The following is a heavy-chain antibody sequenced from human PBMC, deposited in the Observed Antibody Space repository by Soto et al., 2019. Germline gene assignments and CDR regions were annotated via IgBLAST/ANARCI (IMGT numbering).Heavy chain of an antibody. V-gene: IGHV4-59*08. CDR3: ARRGDRAPYNWFDP. Sequence: QVQLQESGPGLVKPSETLSLTCTVSGGSISGYYWSWIRQPPGKGLEWIGYIYYTGATTYNPSLKSRVTMSVDTSKNQFSLILSSVTAADTAVYYCARRGDRAPYNWFDPWGQGTLVTVSS. D-gene: IGHD7-27*01. CDR2: IYYTGAT. J-gene: IGHJ5*02. CDR1: GGSISGYY.